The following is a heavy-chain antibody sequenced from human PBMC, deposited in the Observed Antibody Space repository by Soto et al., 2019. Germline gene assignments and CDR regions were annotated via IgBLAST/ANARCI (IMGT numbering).Heavy chain of an antibody. J-gene: IGHJ4*02. D-gene: IGHD3-9*01. Sequence: SETLSLTCAVSGGSISSGGYSWSWIRQPPGKGLEWIGYIYYSGSTYYNPSLKSRVTISVDRSKNQFSLKLSSVTAADTAVYYCARGREEYYDILTGYLDYWGQGTLVTVSS. CDR1: GGSISSGGYS. V-gene: IGHV4-30-2*01. CDR3: ARGREEYYDILTGYLDY. CDR2: IYYSGST.